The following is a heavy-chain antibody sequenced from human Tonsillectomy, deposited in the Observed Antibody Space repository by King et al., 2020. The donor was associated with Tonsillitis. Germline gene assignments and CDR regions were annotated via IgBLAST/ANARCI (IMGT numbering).Heavy chain of an antibody. CDR1: GITFSNYA. D-gene: IGHD1-1*01. V-gene: IGHV3-23*04. CDR3: TNAGWGDTLRGGGTSDF. CDR2: ISGSGAST. J-gene: IGHJ4*02. Sequence: VQLVESGGGLVQPGGSLRLSCAASGITFSNYAMSWVRQAPGKGLEWVSGISGSGASTKYADSVKGRFSISRDNSKNEVCLQMNSLRADDTAVYYCTNAGWGDTLRGGGTSDFWGQGTLVTVSS.